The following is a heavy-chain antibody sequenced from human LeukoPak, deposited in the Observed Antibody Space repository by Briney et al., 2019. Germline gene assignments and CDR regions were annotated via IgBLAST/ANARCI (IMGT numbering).Heavy chain of an antibody. CDR3: ARDPPVGATPFDY. CDR2: IIPILGIA. J-gene: IGHJ4*02. Sequence: SVKVSSKASGGTFSSYAITWARQAPGQGLEWMGRIIPILGIANYAQKFQGRVTITADKSTSTAYMELSSLRSEDTAVYYCARDPPVGATPFDYWGQGTLVTVSS. V-gene: IGHV1-69*04. CDR1: GGTFSSYA. D-gene: IGHD1-26*01.